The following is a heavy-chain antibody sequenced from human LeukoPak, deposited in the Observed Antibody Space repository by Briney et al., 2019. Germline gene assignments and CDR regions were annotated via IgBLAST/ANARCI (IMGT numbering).Heavy chain of an antibody. CDR2: IIPILGIA. V-gene: IGHV1-69*04. Sequence: PVKVSCKASGGTFSSYAISWVRQAPGQGLEWMGRIIPILGIANYAQKFQGRVTITADKSTSTAYMELSSLRSEDTAVYYCATTLLRYFDWSVSANWFDPWGQGTLVTVSS. CDR3: ATTLLRYFDWSVSANWFDP. D-gene: IGHD3-9*01. CDR1: GGTFSSYA. J-gene: IGHJ5*02.